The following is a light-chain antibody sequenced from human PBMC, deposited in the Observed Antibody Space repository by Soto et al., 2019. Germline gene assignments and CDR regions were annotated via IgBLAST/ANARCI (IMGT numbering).Light chain of an antibody. Sequence: EIVITPSPATLSVSPGERATLSCRASQSVRSDLAWYHQKPGQAPRLLISGASTRATGIPARFSGSGSGTEFTLTISSLQSEDFAVYYCQQYNNWPKTFGQGTKVDIK. V-gene: IGKV3-15*01. CDR1: QSVRSD. J-gene: IGKJ1*01. CDR2: GAS. CDR3: QQYNNWPKT.